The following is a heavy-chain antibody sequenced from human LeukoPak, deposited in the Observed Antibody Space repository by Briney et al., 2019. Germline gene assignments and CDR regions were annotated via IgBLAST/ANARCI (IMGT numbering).Heavy chain of an antibody. D-gene: IGHD6-13*01. CDR3: ARAVAGYSSSWFTKEYYYHYYMDV. J-gene: IGHJ6*03. CDR2: ISAYNGNT. CDR1: GYTFTSYG. V-gene: IGHV1-18*01. Sequence: GASVKVSCKASGYTFTSYGISWVRQAPGQGLEWMGWISAYNGNTNYAQKLQGRVTMTTDTSTSTAYMELRSLRSDDTAVYYCARAVAGYSSSWFTKEYYYHYYMDVWGKGTTVTVSS.